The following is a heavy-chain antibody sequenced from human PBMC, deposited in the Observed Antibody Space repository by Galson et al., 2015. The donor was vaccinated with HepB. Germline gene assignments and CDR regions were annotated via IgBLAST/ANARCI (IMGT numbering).Heavy chain of an antibody. Sequence: SETLSLTCTVSGGSISSSSYYWGWIRQPPGKGLEWIGSIYYSGSTYYNPSLKSRVTISVDTSKNRFSLKLSSVTAADTAWYYCARDLRVERGYSYGYFDYWGQGTPVTVSA. D-gene: IGHD5-18*01. J-gene: IGHJ4*02. CDR2: IYYSGST. CDR1: GGSISSSSYY. V-gene: IGHV4-39*07. CDR3: ARDLRVERGYSYGYFDY.